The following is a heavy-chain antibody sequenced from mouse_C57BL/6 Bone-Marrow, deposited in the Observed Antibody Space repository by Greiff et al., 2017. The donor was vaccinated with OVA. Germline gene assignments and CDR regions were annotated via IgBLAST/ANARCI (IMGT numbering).Heavy chain of an antibody. CDR3: ARGVATRFDY. V-gene: IGHV3-6*01. D-gene: IGHD1-1*02. J-gene: IGHJ2*01. CDR2: ISYDGSN. CDR1: GYSITSGYY. Sequence: EVKLQESGPGLVKPSQSLSLTCSVTGYSITSGYYWNWIRQFPGNKLEWMGYISYDGSNNYNPSLKNRISITRDTSKNQFFLKLNSVTTEDTATYYCARGVATRFDYWGQGTTLTVSS.